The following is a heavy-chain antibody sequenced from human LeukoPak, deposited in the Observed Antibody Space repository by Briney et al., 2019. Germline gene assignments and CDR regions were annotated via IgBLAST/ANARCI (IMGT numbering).Heavy chain of an antibody. V-gene: IGHV3-23*01. J-gene: IGHJ6*02. CDR2: ISGSGGST. CDR3: AKAVVREPNNKYYYGMDV. Sequence: GGSLRLSCAASGFTFSSYATSWVRQAPGKGLEWVSAISGSGGSTYYADSVKGRFTISRDNSKNTLYLQMNSLRAEDTAVYYCAKAVVREPNNKYYYGMDVWGQGTTVTVTS. CDR1: GFTFSSYA. D-gene: IGHD3-10*01.